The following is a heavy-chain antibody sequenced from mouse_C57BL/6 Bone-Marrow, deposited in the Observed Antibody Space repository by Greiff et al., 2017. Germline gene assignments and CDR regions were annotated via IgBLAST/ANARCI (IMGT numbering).Heavy chain of an antibody. CDR1: GYTFTNYW. J-gene: IGHJ4*01. D-gene: IGHD1-2*01. CDR2: IYPGGGYP. V-gene: IGHV1-63*01. CDR3: AGYGYSYARDY. Sequence: QVQLQQSGAELVRPGTSVKMSCKASGYTFTNYWIGWAKQRPGHGLEWIGDIYPGGGYPNYNEKFKGKATLTVDKSSSTAYMQFSRLTSEDSAIYYSAGYGYSYARDYWGRGTSVTVTS.